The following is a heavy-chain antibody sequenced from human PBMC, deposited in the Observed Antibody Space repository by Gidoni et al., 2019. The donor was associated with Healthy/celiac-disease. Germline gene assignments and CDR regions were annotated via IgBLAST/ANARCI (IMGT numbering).Heavy chain of an antibody. CDR1: GCSISSYF. CDR2: IYYSGST. CDR3: ARAQRGVVPAAIDIYRYYYYYYMDV. J-gene: IGHJ6*03. D-gene: IGHD2-2*02. V-gene: IGHV4-59*01. Sequence: HVQLQESGPGLVKPSETVSLTCTVPGCSISSYFWRWFPRPPGKGLEWIGYIYYSGSTNYHPSLKSRVTISVDTSKNQFSLKLSSVTAADTAVYYCARAQRGVVPAAIDIYRYYYYYYMDVWGKGTTVTVSS.